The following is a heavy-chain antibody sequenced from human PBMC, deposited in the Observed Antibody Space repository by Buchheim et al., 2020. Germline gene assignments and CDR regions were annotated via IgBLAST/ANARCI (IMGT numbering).Heavy chain of an antibody. CDR2: ISYDGSNK. V-gene: IGHV3-30*04. D-gene: IGHD1-1*01. CDR1: GFTFSSYA. Sequence: QVQLVESGGGVVQPGRSLRLSCAASGFTFSSYAMHWVRQAPGKGLEWVAVISYDGSNKYYADSVKGRFTISRDNSKNTLYLQMNSLRAEDTAVYYCARELDRYYYYGMDVWGQGTT. CDR3: ARELDRYYYYGMDV. J-gene: IGHJ6*02.